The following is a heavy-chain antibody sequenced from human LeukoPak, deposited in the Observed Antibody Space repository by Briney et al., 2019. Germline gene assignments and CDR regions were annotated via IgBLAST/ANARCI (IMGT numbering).Heavy chain of an antibody. CDR2: VSSSSSYI. V-gene: IGHV3-21*04. Sequence: GGSLRLSCAASGFTFSTYSMNRVRQAPGKGLEWVSSVSSSSSYIYYADSVKGRFTISRDNSKNTLYLQMNSLRAEDTAVYYCARDIGYGSGYFDYWGQGTLVTVSS. D-gene: IGHD3-10*01. CDR3: ARDIGYGSGYFDY. J-gene: IGHJ4*02. CDR1: GFTFSTYS.